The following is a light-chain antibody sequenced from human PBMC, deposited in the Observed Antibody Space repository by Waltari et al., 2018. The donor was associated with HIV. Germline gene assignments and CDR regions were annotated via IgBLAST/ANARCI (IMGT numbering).Light chain of an antibody. Sequence: DIVLTQSPGTLSLSPGERATLSCRASHTFSSNYLAWYQQKPDQAPRLLIYGASTRATGIPDRFSGGGSETDFSLTISRLEPEDFALYYCHQYGSSPKTFGQGTKVEIK. CDR1: HTFSSNY. CDR2: GAS. V-gene: IGKV3-20*01. CDR3: HQYGSSPKT. J-gene: IGKJ1*01.